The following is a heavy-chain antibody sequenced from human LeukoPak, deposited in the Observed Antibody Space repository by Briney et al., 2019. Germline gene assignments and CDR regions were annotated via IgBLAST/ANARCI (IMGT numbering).Heavy chain of an antibody. CDR2: IHYSGST. D-gene: IGHD6-6*01. CDR3: ASIIAARSFDY. Sequence: SETLFLTCTVSGGSISSGDYYWSWIRQHPGKGLEWIGHIHYSGSTYYNPSLQSRVTISPDTSKSQFSLKMNSVTAADTAVYYCASIIAARSFDYWGQGTLVTVSS. J-gene: IGHJ4*02. V-gene: IGHV4-31*03. CDR1: GGSISSGDYY.